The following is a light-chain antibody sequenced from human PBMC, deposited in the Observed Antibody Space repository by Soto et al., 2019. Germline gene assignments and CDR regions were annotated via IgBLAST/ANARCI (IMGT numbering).Light chain of an antibody. Sequence: SPLTHPASFSVAPGHAGTISCTGTSSDVGGYNYVSWYQQQSGKAPKLMIHEVSNRPSGVSNRFSGSTSGNTASLTIYGLQAEDEADYSCRQYKSSRAYVFGIGNNVTV. CDR1: SSDVGGYNY. V-gene: IGLV2-14*01. J-gene: IGLJ1*01. CDR2: EVS. CDR3: RQYKSSRAYV.